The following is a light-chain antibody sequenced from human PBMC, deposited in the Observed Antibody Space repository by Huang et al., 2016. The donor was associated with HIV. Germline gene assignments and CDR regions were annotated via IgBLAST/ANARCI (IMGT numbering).Light chain of an antibody. CDR2: GAS. V-gene: IGKV3-15*01. Sequence: ERVMTQSPATLSVSLGERATPSCRASQYVSSNLAWYQQKPGQAPRLLIYGASTRVTEIPARFSGSGSGIEFTLTISSLQSEDFAVYYCQQYNNWPRTFGQGTKLEIK. J-gene: IGKJ2*01. CDR1: QYVSSN. CDR3: QQYNNWPRT.